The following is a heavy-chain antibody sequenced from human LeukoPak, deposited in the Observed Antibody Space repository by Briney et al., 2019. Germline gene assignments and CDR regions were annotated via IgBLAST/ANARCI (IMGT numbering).Heavy chain of an antibody. CDR2: ISYDGSNK. D-gene: IGHD2-2*01. Sequence: HPGGSLRLSCAASGFTFSSYGMHWVRQAPGKGLEWVAVISYDGSNKYYADSVKGRFTISRDNSKNTLYLQMNSLRAEDTAVYYCAKPDIVVVPAAPQIAHLDYWGQGTLVTVSS. V-gene: IGHV3-30*18. CDR1: GFTFSSYG. CDR3: AKPDIVVVPAAPQIAHLDY. J-gene: IGHJ4*02.